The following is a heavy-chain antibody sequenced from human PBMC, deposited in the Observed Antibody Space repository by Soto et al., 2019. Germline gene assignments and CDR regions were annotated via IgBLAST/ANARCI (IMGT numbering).Heavy chain of an antibody. CDR2: ISDSGGST. Sequence: GGSLRLSCAASGFTFSSYAMSWVRQAPGKGLEWVSGISDSGGSTYYADSVKGRFTISRDNSKNTLYRQMNSLRAEDTAVYYCAKGTYYYGSAPYYFDYWGQGTLVTVSS. D-gene: IGHD3-10*01. V-gene: IGHV3-23*01. J-gene: IGHJ4*02. CDR3: AKGTYYYGSAPYYFDY. CDR1: GFTFSSYA.